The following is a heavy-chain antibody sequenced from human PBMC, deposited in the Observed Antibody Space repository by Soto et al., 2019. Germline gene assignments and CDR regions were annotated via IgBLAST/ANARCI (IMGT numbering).Heavy chain of an antibody. V-gene: IGHV1-3*01. CDR2: INAGNGNT. J-gene: IGHJ4*02. CDR1: GYTFTSYA. Sequence: ASVKVSCKASGYTFTSYAMHWVRQAPGQRLEWMGWINAGNGNTKYSQKFQGRVTITRDTSASTAYMELSSLRSEDTAVYYCAIDYYDSSGYPNFDYWGQGTLVTVSS. D-gene: IGHD3-22*01. CDR3: AIDYYDSSGYPNFDY.